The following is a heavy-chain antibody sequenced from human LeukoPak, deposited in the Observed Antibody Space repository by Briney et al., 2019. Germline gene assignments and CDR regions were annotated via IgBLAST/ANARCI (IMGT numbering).Heavy chain of an antibody. CDR1: GFTFSDYY. Sequence: GGSLGLSCAASGFTFSDYYMSWIRQAPGKGLEWVSYISSSGSTIYYADSVKGRFTISRDNAKNSLYLQMNSLRAEDTAVYYCARDHYCSSTSCYILNWFDPWGQGTLVTVSS. CDR3: ARDHYCSSTSCYILNWFDP. D-gene: IGHD2-2*02. V-gene: IGHV3-11*01. J-gene: IGHJ5*02. CDR2: ISSSGSTI.